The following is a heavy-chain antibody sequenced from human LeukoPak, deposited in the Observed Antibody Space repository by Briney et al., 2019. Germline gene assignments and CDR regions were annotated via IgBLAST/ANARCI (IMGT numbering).Heavy chain of an antibody. V-gene: IGHV1-2*02. D-gene: IGHD3-22*01. CDR2: INPNSGGT. CDR1: GYTFTGYY. J-gene: IGHJ4*02. Sequence: GASVKVSCKASGYTFTGYYMHWVRQAPGQGLEWMGWINPNSGGTNYAQKFQGRVTMTRDTSISTAYMELSRLRSDDTAVYYCARVHYDSSGSRGFDYWGQGTLVTVSS. CDR3: ARVHYDSSGSRGFDY.